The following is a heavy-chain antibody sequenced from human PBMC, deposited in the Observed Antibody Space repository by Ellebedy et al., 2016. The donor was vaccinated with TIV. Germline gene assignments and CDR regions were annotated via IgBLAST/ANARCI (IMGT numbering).Heavy chain of an antibody. CDR3: ARDQWLGRAYYFDS. J-gene: IGHJ4*01. Sequence: GESLKISCAASGFSFRSYWMSWVRQAPGKGLEWVANIKQDGSEKYHVDSVRGRFTISRDNARNALYLQMNSLRDEDTAVYYCARDQWLGRAYYFDSWGQGTLVTVSS. CDR1: GFSFRSYW. V-gene: IGHV3-7*03. CDR2: IKQDGSEK. D-gene: IGHD6-19*01.